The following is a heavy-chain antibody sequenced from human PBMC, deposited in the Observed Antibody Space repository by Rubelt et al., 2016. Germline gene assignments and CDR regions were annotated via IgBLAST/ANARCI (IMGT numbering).Heavy chain of an antibody. J-gene: IGHJ4*02. D-gene: IGHD3-22*01. V-gene: IGHV3-15*01. CDR3: TTDQGHRYYDSSGYYSPLDY. CDR2: IKSKTDGGTT. Sequence: SNAWMSWVRQAPGKGLEWVGRIKSKTDGGTTDYAAPVKGRFTISRDDSKNTLYLQMNSLKTEDTAVYYCTTDQGHRYYDSSGYYSPLDYWGQGTLVTVSS. CDR1: SNAW.